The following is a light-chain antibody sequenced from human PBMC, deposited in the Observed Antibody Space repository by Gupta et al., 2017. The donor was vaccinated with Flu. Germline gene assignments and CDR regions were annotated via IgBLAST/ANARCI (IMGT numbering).Light chain of an antibody. CDR1: QGISND. CDR2: AAS. CDR3: QKYNSAPLT. V-gene: IGKV1-27*01. Sequence: PSSLSASGGDRVTITCRASQGISNDLAWYQQKPGKVPKLLIYAASTLESGVPSRFSGSGSGTDFTITISSLQPEDVATYYCQKYNSAPLTFGGGTKVEIK. J-gene: IGKJ4*01.